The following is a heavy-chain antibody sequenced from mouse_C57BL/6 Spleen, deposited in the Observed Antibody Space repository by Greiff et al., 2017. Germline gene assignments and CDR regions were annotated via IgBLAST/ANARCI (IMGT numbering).Heavy chain of an antibody. Sequence: QVQLKQSGAELVRPGYSVKLSCKASGYTFTSYWMDWVKQRPGQGLEWIGNIYPSDSETHYNQKFKDKATLTVGKSSSTAYMPLRSLTSEDSAVYYCARLWSGYSPWFAYWGQGTLVTVSA. CDR1: GYTFTSYW. CDR3: ARLWSGYSPWFAY. J-gene: IGHJ3*01. CDR2: IYPSDSET. V-gene: IGHV1-61*01. D-gene: IGHD3-2*02.